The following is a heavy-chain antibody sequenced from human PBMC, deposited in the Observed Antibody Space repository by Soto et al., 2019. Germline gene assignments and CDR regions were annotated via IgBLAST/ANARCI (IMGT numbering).Heavy chain of an antibody. Sequence: QEQLQQWGAGLLKPSETLSLTCAVYAGSFSGYYWSWIRQPPGKGLEWIGEINHSGSTNYSPSLKRRVTMSVDTSKHQVSLKLGSVTAADTAVYYCARGTGNQWQGGAFDIWGQGTMVTVSS. D-gene: IGHD6-19*01. CDR3: ARGTGNQWQGGAFDI. V-gene: IGHV4-34*02. CDR2: INHSGST. CDR1: AGSFSGYY. J-gene: IGHJ3*02.